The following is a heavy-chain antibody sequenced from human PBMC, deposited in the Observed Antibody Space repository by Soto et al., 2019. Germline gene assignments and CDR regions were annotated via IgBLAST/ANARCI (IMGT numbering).Heavy chain of an antibody. V-gene: IGHV4-34*01. Sequence: QVQLQQWGAGLLKPSETLSLTCAVYGGSLSGYYWTWIRRPPGKGLEWIGEIHHSGSINYNSSLKSRVTISADTSKNQFFLKLSSVTAADTAVYYCSRGGDAYKAGNYWGRGTLVTVSS. CDR2: IHHSGSI. D-gene: IGHD1-1*01. CDR1: GGSLSGYY. J-gene: IGHJ4*02. CDR3: SRGGDAYKAGNY.